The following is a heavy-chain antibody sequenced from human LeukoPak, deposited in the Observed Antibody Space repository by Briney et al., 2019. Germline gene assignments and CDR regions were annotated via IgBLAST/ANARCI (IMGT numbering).Heavy chain of an antibody. CDR1: GYTFTDYY. CDR2: INPNSGGT. Sequence: ASVKVSCKASGYTFTDYYIHWVRQAPGQGLELMGWINPNSGGTNYAQKFQGRVTLTRDTSISTAYMEVSWLRSDDTAVYYCARETYSNYYYMDVWGKGTTVTVSS. J-gene: IGHJ6*03. V-gene: IGHV1-2*02. D-gene: IGHD4-11*01. CDR3: ARETYSNYYYMDV.